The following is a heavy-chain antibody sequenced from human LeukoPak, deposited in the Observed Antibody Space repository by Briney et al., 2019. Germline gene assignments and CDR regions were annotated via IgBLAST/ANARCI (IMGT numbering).Heavy chain of an antibody. Sequence: PGGSLRLSCAASGFTFRTYGMNWVRQAPGKGLEWVSAISGSGGSTYYADSVKGRLTISRDNSKNTLYLQMNSLRAEDTAVYYCARVSSSSFHFDYWGQGTLVTVSS. J-gene: IGHJ4*02. CDR3: ARVSSSSFHFDY. CDR2: ISGSGGST. CDR1: GFTFRTYG. V-gene: IGHV3-23*01. D-gene: IGHD6-13*01.